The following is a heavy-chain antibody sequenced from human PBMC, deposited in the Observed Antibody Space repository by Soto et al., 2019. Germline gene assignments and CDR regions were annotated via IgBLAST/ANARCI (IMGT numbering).Heavy chain of an antibody. D-gene: IGHD3-3*02. V-gene: IGHV1-69*12. CDR1: GGTFGNSA. J-gene: IGHJ6*02. CDR3: ARDKDRQQLGGNYYYGIDV. Sequence: QVQLVQSGAEVKKPGSSVTVSCKASGGTFGNSAISWVRQAPGQGLEWMGGIIPILPTPDYAQKFQGRVTMTADESTSTAYMELTSLRSEDTAVYYCARDKDRQQLGGNYYYGIDVWGQGTTVTVSS. CDR2: IIPILPTP.